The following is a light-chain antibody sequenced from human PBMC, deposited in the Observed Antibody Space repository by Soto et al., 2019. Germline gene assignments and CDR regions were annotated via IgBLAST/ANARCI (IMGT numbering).Light chain of an antibody. CDR3: SSYTSSSTHV. J-gene: IGLJ1*01. Sequence: SVLTRAASVCGCVGLWIRSSCNGTSSDVGGYNYVSWYQQHPGKAPKLMIYDVSNRPSGVSNRFSGSKSGNTASLTISGLQAEDEGDYYCSSYTSSSTHVFGTGTKVTV. V-gene: IGLV2-14*01. CDR2: DVS. CDR1: SSDVGGYNY.